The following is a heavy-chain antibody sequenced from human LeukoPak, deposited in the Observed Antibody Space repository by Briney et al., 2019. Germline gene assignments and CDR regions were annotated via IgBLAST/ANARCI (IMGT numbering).Heavy chain of an antibody. CDR2: ISGSGGST. J-gene: IGHJ4*02. CDR3: AKVSDGYFDY. V-gene: IGHV3-23*01. CDR1: GFTFGHYA. Sequence: GGSLRLSCTGSGFTFGHYALAWVRQAPGKGLEWVSAISGSGGSTYYADSVKGRFTISRDNSKNTLYLQMNSLRAEDTAVYYCAKVSDGYFDYWGQGTLVTVSS.